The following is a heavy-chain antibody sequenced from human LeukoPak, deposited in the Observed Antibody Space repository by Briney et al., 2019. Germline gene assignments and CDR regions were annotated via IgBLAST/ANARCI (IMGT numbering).Heavy chain of an antibody. CDR2: ISSSSSYI. CDR1: GFTFSSYS. J-gene: IGHJ6*02. D-gene: IGHD2-2*01. CDR3: ARGYCSSTSCYVYYGMDV. Sequence: GGSLRLSCAASGFTFSSYSMNWVRQAPGKGLEWVSSISSSSSYIYYADSVKGRFTISRDNAKNSLYLQMNSLRAEDTAVYYCARGYCSSTSCYVYYGMDVWGQGTTVTVSS. V-gene: IGHV3-21*01.